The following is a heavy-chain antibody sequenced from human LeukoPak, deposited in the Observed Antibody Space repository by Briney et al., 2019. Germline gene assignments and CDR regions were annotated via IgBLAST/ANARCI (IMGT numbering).Heavy chain of an antibody. J-gene: IGHJ6*02. Sequence: GGSLRLSCAASGFTFSSYSMNWVGQAPGKGREGVSSISSSSRNIYYADSVKGRFTISRDNAKNSLYLQMNSLRAEDTAVYYCARDRGRWFTISPGPDYYGMDVWGQGTTVTVSS. V-gene: IGHV3-21*01. D-gene: IGHD3-9*01. CDR2: ISSSSRNI. CDR3: ARDRGRWFTISPGPDYYGMDV. CDR1: GFTFSSYS.